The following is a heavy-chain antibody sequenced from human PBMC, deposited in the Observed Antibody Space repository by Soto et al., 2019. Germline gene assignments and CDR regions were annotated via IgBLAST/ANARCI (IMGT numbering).Heavy chain of an antibody. CDR2: IKSKTDGGTT. J-gene: IGHJ4*02. D-gene: IGHD4-17*01. CDR1: GFSFSAAW. Sequence: GGSLRLSCAASGFSFSAAWMNWVRQPPGKGQEWVGRIKSKTDGGTTDYVAPVKGRFTLSRDDSENTVHLQMNSLKTEATAVYYCTTDRRYGDYVTELGYWGQGT. V-gene: IGHV3-15*07. CDR3: TTDRRYGDYVTELGY.